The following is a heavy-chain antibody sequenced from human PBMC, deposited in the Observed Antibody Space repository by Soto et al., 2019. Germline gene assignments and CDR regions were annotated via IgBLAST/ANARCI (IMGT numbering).Heavy chain of an antibody. V-gene: IGHV1-69*12. D-gene: IGHD3-3*01. J-gene: IGHJ5*02. CDR2: IIPIFGTA. CDR3: ARDPHFYDFWSGYQNWFDP. Sequence: QVQLVQSGAEVKKPGSSVKVSCKASGGTFSSYAISWVRQAPGQGLEWMGGIIPIFGTANYAQKFQGRVTITADESTSTAYMELSSLRSEDTAVYYCARDPHFYDFWSGYQNWFDPWGQGTLVTVSS. CDR1: GGTFSSYA.